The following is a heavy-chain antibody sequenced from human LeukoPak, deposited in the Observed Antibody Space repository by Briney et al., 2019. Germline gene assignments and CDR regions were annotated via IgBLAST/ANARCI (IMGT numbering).Heavy chain of an antibody. CDR2: IHVSGKT. J-gene: IGHJ4*02. CDR3: ARDPGLERPGGVSFDY. D-gene: IGHD1-1*01. V-gene: IGHV4-4*07. CDR1: SDSLRNNY. Sequence: SETLSLTCTVSSDSLRNNYWNWIRQPAGKGLEWIGRIHVSGKTNYNPSLRVTMSVDASKNQFSLKLSSVTAADTAVYYCARDPGLERPGGVSFDYWGQGSLVTVSS.